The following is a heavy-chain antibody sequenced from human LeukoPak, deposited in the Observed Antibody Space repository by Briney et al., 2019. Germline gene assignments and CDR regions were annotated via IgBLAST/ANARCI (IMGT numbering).Heavy chain of an antibody. CDR1: GGSISSYY. J-gene: IGHJ6*03. CDR2: IYYSGST. Sequence: SETLSLTCTVSGGSISSYYWSWIRQPPGKGLEWIGYIYYSGSTNYNPSLKSRVTISVDTSKNQFSLKLSSVTAADTAVYYCARIGPYGSGNYYYMDVWGKGTTVTISS. CDR3: ARIGPYGSGNYYYMDV. V-gene: IGHV4-59*12. D-gene: IGHD3-10*01.